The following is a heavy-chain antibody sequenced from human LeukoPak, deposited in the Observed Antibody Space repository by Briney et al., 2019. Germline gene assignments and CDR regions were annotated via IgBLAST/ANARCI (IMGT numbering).Heavy chain of an antibody. J-gene: IGHJ3*02. CDR2: ISGSGGTT. D-gene: IGHD3-16*02. CDR1: GFTFSTYA. V-gene: IGHV3-23*01. CDR3: AKGVRRSSLSDAFDI. Sequence: GGSLRLSCAAPGFTFSTYAMNWVRQAPGKGLEWVSVISGSGGTTYYADSVKGRFTISRDNSKNTLYLQMNSLRAEDTAVYYCAKGVRRSSLSDAFDIWGQGTMVTVSS.